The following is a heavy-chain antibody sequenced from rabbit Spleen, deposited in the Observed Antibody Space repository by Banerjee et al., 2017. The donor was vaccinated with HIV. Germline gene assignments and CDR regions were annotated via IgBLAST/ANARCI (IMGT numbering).Heavy chain of an antibody. CDR3: VRDQAGDAYYGPYYLNL. CDR1: GFDFSNYG. J-gene: IGHJ4*01. D-gene: IGHD6-1*01. V-gene: IGHV1S47*01. CDR2: IEPIFGNT. Sequence: QEQLKETGGGLVQPGGSLTLSCKASGFDFSNYGVTWVRQAPGKGLEWIGYIEPIFGNTYYASWVNGRFTISSHNAQNTLYLQLSSLTVADTATYFCVRDQAGDAYYGPYYLNLWGPGTLVTVS.